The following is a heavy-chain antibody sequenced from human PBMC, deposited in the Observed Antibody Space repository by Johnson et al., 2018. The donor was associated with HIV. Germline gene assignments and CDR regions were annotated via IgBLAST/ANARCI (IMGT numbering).Heavy chain of an antibody. CDR2: INSDGGST. CDR1: GVTFSNYW. D-gene: IGHD6-6*01. CDR3: ARAVYSSSSSCAFDI. V-gene: IGHV3-74*02. Sequence: VQLLESGGGLVQPGGSLRLSCAASGVTFSNYWMSWVRQAPGKGLVWVSRINSDGGSTTYADSVKGRFTISRDNAKNTLYLQMNSLRAEDTAVYYCARAVYSSSSSCAFDIWGQGTMVTVSS. J-gene: IGHJ3*02.